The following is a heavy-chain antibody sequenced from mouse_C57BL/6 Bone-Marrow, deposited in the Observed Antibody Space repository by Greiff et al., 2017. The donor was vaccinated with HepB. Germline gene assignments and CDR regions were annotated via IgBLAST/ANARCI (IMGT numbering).Heavy chain of an antibody. CDR2: ISDGGSYT. V-gene: IGHV5-4*01. CDR3: ARDYPYYAMDY. J-gene: IGHJ4*01. Sequence: EVHLVESGEGLVKPGGSLKLSCAASGFTFSSYAMSWVRQTPEKRLEWVAYISDGGSYTYYPDNVKGRFTISRDNAKNNLYLQMSHLKSEDTAMYYCARDYPYYAMDYWGQGTSVTVSS. CDR1: GFTFSSYA.